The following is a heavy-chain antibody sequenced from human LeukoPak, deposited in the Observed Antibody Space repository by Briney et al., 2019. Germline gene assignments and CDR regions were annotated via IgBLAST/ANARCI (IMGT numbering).Heavy chain of an antibody. CDR1: GGTFSSYA. CDR3: ARVVIFGVVPYYFDY. V-gene: IGHV1-69*05. Sequence: ASVKVSCKASGGTFSSYAISWVRQAPGQGLEWMGGIIPICGTANYAQKFQGRATITTDESTSTAYMELSSLRSEDTAVYYCARVVIFGVVPYYFDYWGQGTLVTVSS. CDR2: IIPICGTA. D-gene: IGHD3-3*01. J-gene: IGHJ4*02.